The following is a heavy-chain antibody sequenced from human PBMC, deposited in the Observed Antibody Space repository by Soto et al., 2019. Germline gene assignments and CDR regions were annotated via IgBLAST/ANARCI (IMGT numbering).Heavy chain of an antibody. J-gene: IGHJ6*03. D-gene: IGHD3-3*01. CDR3: ASTQYYDFWSGYYTYYYYYMDV. V-gene: IGHV3-7*01. CDR2: IKQDGSEK. Sequence: GGSLGLSCAASGFTFISYWMSWVLQAPWKGLEWVANIKQDGSEKYYVDSVKGRFTISRDNAKNSLYLQMNSLRAEDTAVYYCASTQYYDFWSGYYTYYYYYMDVWGKGTTVTVSS. CDR1: GFTFISYW.